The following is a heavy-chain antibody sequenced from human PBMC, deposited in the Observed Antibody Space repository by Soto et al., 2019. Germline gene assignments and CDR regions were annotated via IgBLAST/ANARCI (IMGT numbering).Heavy chain of an antibody. CDR1: GFTFSSYW. Sequence: GGSLRLSCATSGFTFSSYWVHWVRQAPGKGLVWVSRIDTDGSRTSYADSVKGRFTISRDNAENTLYLQMNSLRAEDTAVYYCAREGSYRFDYWGQGTLVTVSS. CDR3: AREGSYRFDY. J-gene: IGHJ4*02. CDR2: IDTDGSRT. D-gene: IGHD3-16*02. V-gene: IGHV3-74*01.